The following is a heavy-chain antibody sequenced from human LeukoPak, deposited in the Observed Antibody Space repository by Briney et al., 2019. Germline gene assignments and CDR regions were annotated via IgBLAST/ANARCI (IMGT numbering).Heavy chain of an antibody. CDR3: ARWTNFHAFDI. CDR1: GLTFKYNN. D-gene: IGHD1-1*01. V-gene: IGHV3-53*01. Sequence: GGSLRLSCAASGLTFKYNNVTGVRQAPGKGLEWVSLLYSAGSTNYADSVKGRFTISRDDSKNTVYLQMNSLRAEDTAVYYCARWTNFHAFDIWGQGTWVTVSS. J-gene: IGHJ3*02. CDR2: LYSAGST.